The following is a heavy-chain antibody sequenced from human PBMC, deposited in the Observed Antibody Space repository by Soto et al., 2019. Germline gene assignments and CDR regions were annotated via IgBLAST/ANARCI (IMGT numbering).Heavy chain of an antibody. CDR1: GFTFSSYA. D-gene: IGHD5-12*01. CDR3: AKSDRRDYSGYDDLYYYYGMDV. V-gene: IGHV3-23*01. J-gene: IGHJ6*02. CDR2: ISGSGGST. Sequence: PGGSLILSCAASGFTFSSYAMSWVRQAPGKGLEWVSAISGSGGSTYYADSVKGRFTISRDNSKNTLYLQMNSLRAEDTAVYYCAKSDRRDYSGYDDLYYYYGMDVWGQGTTVTVSS.